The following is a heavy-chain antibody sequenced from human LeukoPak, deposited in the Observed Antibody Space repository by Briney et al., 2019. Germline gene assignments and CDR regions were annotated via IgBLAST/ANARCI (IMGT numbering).Heavy chain of an antibody. D-gene: IGHD1-26*01. J-gene: IGHJ5*02. V-gene: IGHV3-23*01. Sequence: GVSLRLSCAASGFTFSSYAMSWVRQAPGKGLEWVSAISGSGGSTYYADSVKGRFTISRDNSKNTLYLQMNSLRAEDTAVYYCAKRTTPNSGSYYNWFDPWGQGTLVTVSS. CDR3: AKRTTPNSGSYYNWFDP. CDR1: GFTFSSYA. CDR2: ISGSGGST.